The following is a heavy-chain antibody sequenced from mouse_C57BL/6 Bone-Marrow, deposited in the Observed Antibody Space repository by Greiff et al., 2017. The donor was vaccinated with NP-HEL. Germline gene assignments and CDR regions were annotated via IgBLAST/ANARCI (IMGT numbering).Heavy chain of an antibody. CDR2: INPGSGGT. CDR3: ARSGVCYYGRGY. D-gene: IGHD1-1*01. Sequence: VQLQESGAELVRPGTSVKVSCKASGYAFTNYLIEWVKQRPGQGLEWIGVINPGSGGTNYNEKFKGKATLTADKSSSTAYMQLSSLTSEDSAVYFCARSGVCYYGRGYWGQGTLVTVSA. CDR1: GYAFTNYL. V-gene: IGHV1-54*01. J-gene: IGHJ3*01.